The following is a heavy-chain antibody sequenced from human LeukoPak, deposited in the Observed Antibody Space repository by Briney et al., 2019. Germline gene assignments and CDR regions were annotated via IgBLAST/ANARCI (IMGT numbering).Heavy chain of an antibody. V-gene: IGHV3-53*04. CDR2: IYSGGST. D-gene: IGHD2-2*01. CDR3: ARDRVGCSSTSCFQYYYYGMDV. CDR1: GFTFSSYS. J-gene: IGHJ6*02. Sequence: PGGSLRLSCAASGFTFSSYSMNWVRQAPGKGLEWVSVIYSGGSTYYADSVKGRFTISRHNSKNTLYLQMNSLRAEDTAVYYCARDRVGCSSTSCFQYYYYGMDVWGQGTTVTVSS.